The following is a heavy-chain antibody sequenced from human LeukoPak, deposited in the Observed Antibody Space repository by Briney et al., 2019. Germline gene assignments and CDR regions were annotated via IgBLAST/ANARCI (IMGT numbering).Heavy chain of an antibody. CDR1: GYTFTGYY. J-gene: IGHJ6*03. Sequence: ASVKVSCKASGYTFTGYYMHWVRQAPGQGLEWMGWINPNSGGTNYAQKFQGRVTMTRDTSISTAYMELSRLRSDDTAVYYCARWGYCSSTSCYPYHYYYMDVWGKGTTVTVSS. V-gene: IGHV1-2*02. D-gene: IGHD2-2*01. CDR3: ARWGYCSSTSCYPYHYYYMDV. CDR2: INPNSGGT.